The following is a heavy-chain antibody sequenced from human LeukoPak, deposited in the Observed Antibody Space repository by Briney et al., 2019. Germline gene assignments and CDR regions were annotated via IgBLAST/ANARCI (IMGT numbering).Heavy chain of an antibody. CDR2: ISSSGSTI. CDR3: ARDPDPRDSSGYYFDY. Sequence: GGSLRLSCAASGFTFSSYEMNWVRQAPGKGLEWVSYISSSGSTIYYADSVKGRFTISRDNAKNSLYLQMNSPRAEDTAVYYCARDPDPRDSSGYYFDYWGQGTLVTVSS. J-gene: IGHJ4*02. CDR1: GFTFSSYE. V-gene: IGHV3-48*03. D-gene: IGHD3-22*01.